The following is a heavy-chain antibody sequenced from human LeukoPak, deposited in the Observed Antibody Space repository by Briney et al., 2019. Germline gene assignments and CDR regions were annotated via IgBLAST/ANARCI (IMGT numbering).Heavy chain of an antibody. J-gene: IGHJ5*02. CDR3: ARVRGYSFDP. D-gene: IGHD5-18*01. Sequence: PPETLSLTCTVSGGSISSYYWSWIRQPPGKGLEWIGYIYYSGSTNYNPSLKSRVTISVDTSKNQFSLKLSSVTAADTAVYYCARVRGYSFDPWGQGTLVTVSS. CDR2: IYYSGST. CDR1: GGSISSYY. V-gene: IGHV4-59*01.